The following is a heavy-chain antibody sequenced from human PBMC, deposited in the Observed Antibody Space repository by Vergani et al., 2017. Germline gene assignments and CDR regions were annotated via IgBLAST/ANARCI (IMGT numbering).Heavy chain of an antibody. CDR3: ARERVGATPYYYYYYGMDV. CDR2: IYSGGST. Sequence: EVQLLESGGGLVQPGGSLRLSCEASGFTVSSNYMSWVRQAPGKGLEWVSVIYSGGSTYYADSVKGRFTISRDNSKNTLYLQMNSLRAEDTAVYYCARERVGATPYYYYYYGMDVWGQGTTVTVSS. V-gene: IGHV3-66*02. CDR1: GFTVSSNY. J-gene: IGHJ6*02. D-gene: IGHD1-26*01.